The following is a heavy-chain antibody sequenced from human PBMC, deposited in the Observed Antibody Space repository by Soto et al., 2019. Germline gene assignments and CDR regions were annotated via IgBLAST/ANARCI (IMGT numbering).Heavy chain of an antibody. D-gene: IGHD3-10*01. Sequence: GGSLRLSCAASGLTFGGRAMSWVRQAPGEGLQWVSTITDTGGDAKYADSVRGRFVISRDNSKKTLYLQMTSLTAEDSAMYFCARGSTDSYPGSRIFDFWGRGTLVTVSS. CDR3: ARGSTDSYPGSRIFDF. J-gene: IGHJ4*02. CDR1: GLTFGGRA. CDR2: ITDTGGDA. V-gene: IGHV3-23*01.